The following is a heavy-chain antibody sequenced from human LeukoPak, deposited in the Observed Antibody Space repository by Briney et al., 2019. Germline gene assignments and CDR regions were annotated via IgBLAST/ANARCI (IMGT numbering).Heavy chain of an antibody. CDR1: GGSISSGGYY. V-gene: IGHV4-31*03. CDR3: ARTIAARPRQYFQH. Sequence: SQTLSLTCTVSGGSISSGGYYWSWIRQHPGKGLEWIGYVYYSGSTYYNPSLKSRVTISVDTSKNQFSLKLSSVTAADTAVYYCARTIAARPRQYFQHWGQGTLVTVSS. CDR2: VYYSGST. J-gene: IGHJ1*01. D-gene: IGHD6-6*01.